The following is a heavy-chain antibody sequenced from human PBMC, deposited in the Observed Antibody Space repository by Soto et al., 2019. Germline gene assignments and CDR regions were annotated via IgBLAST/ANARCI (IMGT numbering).Heavy chain of an antibody. J-gene: IGHJ5*02. V-gene: IGHV4-59*12. CDR2: ISDRGTT. CDR1: GGSISSYY. CDR3: ARDRWTSRANWFDP. Sequence: SETLSLTCTVSGGSISSYYWSWIRQAPGKGLEWIGHISDRGTTTYNPSLGSRVTISVDTSRNLFSLKLSSVTVADTAVYFCARDRWTSRANWFDPWGPGTLVTVSS. D-gene: IGHD3-16*02.